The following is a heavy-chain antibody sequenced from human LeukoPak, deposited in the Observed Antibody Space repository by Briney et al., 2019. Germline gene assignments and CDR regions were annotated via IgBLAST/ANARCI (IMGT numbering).Heavy chain of an antibody. J-gene: IGHJ3*02. V-gene: IGHV3-21*01. CDR1: GFTFSSYS. Sequence: GGFLRLSCAASGFTFSSYSMNWVRQAPGKGLEWVSSISSGSTYIYYADLVKGRFTISRDNTKNSLYLQMNSLRAEDTAVYYCTREGVDVFDIWGQGTMVTVSS. CDR2: ISSGSTYI. D-gene: IGHD3-10*01. CDR3: TREGVDVFDI.